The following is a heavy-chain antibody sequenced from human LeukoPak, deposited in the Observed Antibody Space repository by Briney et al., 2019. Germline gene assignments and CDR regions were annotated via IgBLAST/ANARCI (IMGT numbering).Heavy chain of an antibody. CDR3: AHRRPGYVGAFDI. V-gene: IGHV2-5*02. Sequence: GPTLVNATQTLTLTCTFSVFSPSTSGVAVVCIRHPPGKALDRLATIYWDDDKRYSPSLKSRLTITRDTSKNQVVLTMTNMDPVDTATYYCAHRRPGYVGAFDIWGQGTMVTVSS. CDR1: VFSPSTSGVA. J-gene: IGHJ3*02. D-gene: IGHD6-13*01. CDR2: IYWDDDK.